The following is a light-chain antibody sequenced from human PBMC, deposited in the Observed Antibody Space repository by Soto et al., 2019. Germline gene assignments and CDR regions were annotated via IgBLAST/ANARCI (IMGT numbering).Light chain of an antibody. J-gene: IGLJ2*01. CDR3: AAWDDSLSGVV. CDR2: RNN. Sequence: SVLTQPPSASGTPGQRVTISCSGSSSNIGSNFIYWYQQLPGTAPKLLIDRNNQRPSGVPDRFSGSKSGTSASLAISGLCSEDEGDYHCAAWDDSLSGVVFGGGTKVTVL. CDR1: SSNIGSNF. V-gene: IGLV1-47*03.